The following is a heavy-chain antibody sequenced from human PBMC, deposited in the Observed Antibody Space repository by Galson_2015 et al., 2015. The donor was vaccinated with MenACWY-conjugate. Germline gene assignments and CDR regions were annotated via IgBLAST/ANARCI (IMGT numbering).Heavy chain of an antibody. D-gene: IGHD6-19*01. J-gene: IGHJ4*02. CDR1: GFTFSSYG. Sequence: SLRLSCAASGFTFSSYGMQWVRQAPGKGLDWVAVISYEGSIQHYGDSVKGRFTISRDNSKNTLYLQMNSLRVEDTAVYYCAKEAAQRASVALGYWGQGTLVTVSS. CDR2: ISYEGSIQ. V-gene: IGHV3-30*18. CDR3: AKEAAQRASVALGY.